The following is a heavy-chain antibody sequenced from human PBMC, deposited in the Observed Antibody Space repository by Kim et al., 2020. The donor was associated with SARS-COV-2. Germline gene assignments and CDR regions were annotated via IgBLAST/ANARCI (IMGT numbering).Heavy chain of an antibody. Sequence: ASVKVSCKASGYTFTGYYMHWVRQAPGQGLEWMGWINPNSGGTNYAQKFQGWVTMTRDTSISTAYMELSRLRSDDTAVYYCARDCPLYYYGSGSYYSDYYYDGMDVWGQGTTVTVSS. D-gene: IGHD3-10*01. CDR1: GYTFTGYY. CDR3: ARDCPLYYYGSGSYYSDYYYDGMDV. J-gene: IGHJ6*02. V-gene: IGHV1-2*04. CDR2: INPNSGGT.